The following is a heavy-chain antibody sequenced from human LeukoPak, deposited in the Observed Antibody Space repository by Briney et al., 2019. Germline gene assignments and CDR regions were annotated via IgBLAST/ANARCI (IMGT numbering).Heavy chain of an antibody. CDR2: IYYSGST. J-gene: IGHJ4*02. CDR3: ARDYDPRGDY. V-gene: IGHV4-31*03. Sequence: SETLSLTCTVSGGSISSGGYYWSWIRQHPGKGLEWIGYIYYSGSTYYNPSLKSRVTISVDTSKNQFSLKLSSVTAADTAVYYCARDYDPRGDYWGQGTLVTVSS. CDR1: GGSISSGGYY. D-gene: IGHD3-22*01.